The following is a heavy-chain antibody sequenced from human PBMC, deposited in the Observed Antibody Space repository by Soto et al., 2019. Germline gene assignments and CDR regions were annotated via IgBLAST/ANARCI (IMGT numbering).Heavy chain of an antibody. V-gene: IGHV1-8*01. CDR1: GYTFTSYD. Sequence: QVQLVQSGAEVKKPGASVKVSCKASGYTFTSYDINWVRQATGQGLEWMGWMNPNSGNTGYAQKFQGRXXMXRXXYISTAYMELSSLRSEDTAVYYCARGLGTMIAPGYWGQGTLVTVSS. CDR2: MNPNSGNT. J-gene: IGHJ4*02. CDR3: ARGLGTMIAPGY. D-gene: IGHD3-22*01.